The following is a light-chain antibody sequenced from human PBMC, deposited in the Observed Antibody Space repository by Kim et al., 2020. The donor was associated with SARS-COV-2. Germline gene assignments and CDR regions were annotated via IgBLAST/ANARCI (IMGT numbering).Light chain of an antibody. CDR3: SSYAGRNDLV. J-gene: IGLJ2*01. Sequence: GTSGDVSCYAYGAWCQLHQCEAPTLSIYDDAQRPPGVSDRFAGSESGNAASLTVSGLQAEDEADYCCSSYAGRNDLVFGGGTQLTVL. V-gene: IGLV2-8*01. CDR1: SGDVSCYAY. CDR2: DDA.